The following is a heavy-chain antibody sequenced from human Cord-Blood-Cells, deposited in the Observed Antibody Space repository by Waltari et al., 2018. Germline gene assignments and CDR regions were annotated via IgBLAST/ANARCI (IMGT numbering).Heavy chain of an antibody. Sequence: QVQLQQWGAGLLKPSETLSLTCAVYGGSFSGYYWSWILQPPGKGLEWIGEINHSGSTNYNPSLKSRVTISVDTSKNQFSLKLSSVTAADAAVYYCARGRRIAVAGNFDYWGQGTLVTVSS. V-gene: IGHV4-34*01. D-gene: IGHD6-19*01. CDR1: GGSFSGYY. J-gene: IGHJ4*02. CDR2: INHSGST. CDR3: ARGRRIAVAGNFDY.